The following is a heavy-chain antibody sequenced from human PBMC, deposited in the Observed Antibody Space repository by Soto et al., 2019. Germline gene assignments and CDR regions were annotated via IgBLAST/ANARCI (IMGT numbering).Heavy chain of an antibody. CDR2: IIPIFGTA. J-gene: IGHJ5*02. V-gene: IGHV1-69*13. Sequence: SVKVSCKASGGTFSSYAISWVRQAPGQGLEWMGGIIPIFGTANYAQKFQGRVTITADESTSTAYMELSSLRSEDTAVYYCARDGSSWYSNWFDPWGQGTLVTVYS. CDR1: GGTFSSYA. CDR3: ARDGSSWYSNWFDP. D-gene: IGHD6-13*01.